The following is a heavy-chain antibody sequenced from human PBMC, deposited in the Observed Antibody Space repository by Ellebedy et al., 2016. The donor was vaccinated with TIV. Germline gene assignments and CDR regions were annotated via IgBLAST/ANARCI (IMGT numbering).Heavy chain of an antibody. J-gene: IGHJ4*02. CDR1: GFTVSSYW. CDR3: ARGSGWIIDY. CDR2: IKQDGSEE. V-gene: IGHV3-7*04. Sequence: PGGSLRLSCTDSGFTVSSYWMQWVSQAPGKGLEWVANIKQDGSEEYYLDSVKGRFTISRDNAKKSLYLQMNSLRSEDTAVYYCARGSGWIIDYWGQGTLVTVSS. D-gene: IGHD6-19*01.